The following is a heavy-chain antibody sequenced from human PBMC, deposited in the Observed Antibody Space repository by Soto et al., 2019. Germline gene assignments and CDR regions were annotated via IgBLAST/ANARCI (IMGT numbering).Heavy chain of an antibody. CDR2: ISYDGSSK. CDR3: TRAPPRGIAAPGTWGSGMDV. CDR1: GFSFSSYA. D-gene: IGHD6-13*01. V-gene: IGHV3-30*04. J-gene: IGHJ6*02. Sequence: QVQMVESGGGVVQPGRSLRLSCAASGFSFSSYAMHWVRQAPGKGLEWVAGISYDGSSKFYADSVTGRFSISRDSAKNTVNLHMHSLRVEDTAVYYCTRAPPRGIAAPGTWGSGMDVWGQGTTVTVSS.